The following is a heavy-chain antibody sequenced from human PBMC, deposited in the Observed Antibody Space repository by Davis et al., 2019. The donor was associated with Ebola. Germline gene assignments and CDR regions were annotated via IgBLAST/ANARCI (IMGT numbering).Heavy chain of an antibody. D-gene: IGHD4-23*01. CDR2: IKQDGSEK. V-gene: IGHV3-7*01. Sequence: GGSLRLSCAASGFIFSNYWMSWVRQAPGKGPEWVANIKQDGSEKYYVDSVKGRFTISRDNDKNSLSLQMNGLRAEDTAVYYCARGPSTGNSFTYWGQGTLVTVSS. CDR3: ARGPSTGNSFTY. J-gene: IGHJ4*02. CDR1: GFIFSNYW.